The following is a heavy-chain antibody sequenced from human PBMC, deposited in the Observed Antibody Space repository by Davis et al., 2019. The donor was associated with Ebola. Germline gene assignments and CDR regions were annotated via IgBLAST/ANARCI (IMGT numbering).Heavy chain of an antibody. Sequence: SETLSLTCTVSGGSISSYYWSWIRQPPGKGLEWIGYIYYNGSTNYNPSLKSRVTISVDTSKNQFSLKLSSVTAADTAVYYCARPRKLSAMAFGAFDIWGQGTMVTVSS. V-gene: IGHV4-59*08. CDR2: IYYNGST. CDR3: ARPRKLSAMAFGAFDI. J-gene: IGHJ3*02. CDR1: GGSISSYY. D-gene: IGHD5-18*01.